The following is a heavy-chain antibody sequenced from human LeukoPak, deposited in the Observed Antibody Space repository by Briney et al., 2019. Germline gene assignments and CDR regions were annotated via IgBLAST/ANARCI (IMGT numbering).Heavy chain of an antibody. D-gene: IGHD5-12*01. CDR1: GITFNNFG. Sequence: GGSLRLSCAASGITFNNFGMRWVRQAPGKGLGWVSSISNGGDHKFYVDSVRGRFTISRDNSKNTLYLQMDSLRAEDTAVYYCAKVISSYSSFDSYWGQGTLVTVSS. CDR2: ISNGGDHK. J-gene: IGHJ4*02. V-gene: IGHV3-23*01. CDR3: AKVISSYSSFDSY.